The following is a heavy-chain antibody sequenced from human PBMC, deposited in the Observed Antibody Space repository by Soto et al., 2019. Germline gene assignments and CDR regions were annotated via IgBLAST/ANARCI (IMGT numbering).Heavy chain of an antibody. CDR3: ARDARGTRGFDEMDI. J-gene: IGHJ6*02. Sequence: GASVKGSCKASGYIFTGYHIRWGRQAPGRGLEWMGWINPNSGDTEYAQNFQGRVTMTRDTSFNLVYMEMSGLMSDDTAVYYCARDARGTRGFDEMDISGQGTTVSGSS. D-gene: IGHD3-9*01. CDR1: GYIFTGYH. V-gene: IGHV1-2*02. CDR2: INPNSGDT.